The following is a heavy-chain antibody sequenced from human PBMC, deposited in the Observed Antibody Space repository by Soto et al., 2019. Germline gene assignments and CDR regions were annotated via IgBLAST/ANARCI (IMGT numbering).Heavy chain of an antibody. CDR3: AREVYGDYYYYYGMDV. CDR1: GYTFTGYY. J-gene: IGHJ6*02. V-gene: IGHV1-2*02. D-gene: IGHD4-17*01. Sequence: ASVKVSCKASGYTFTGYYMHRVRQAPGQGLEWMGWINPNSGGTNYAQKFQGRVTMTRDTSISTAYMELSRLRSDDTAVYYCAREVYGDYYYYYGMDVWGQGTTVTVSS. CDR2: INPNSGGT.